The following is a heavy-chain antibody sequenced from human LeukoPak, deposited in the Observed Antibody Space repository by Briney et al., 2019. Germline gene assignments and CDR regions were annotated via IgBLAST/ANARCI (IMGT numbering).Heavy chain of an antibody. CDR3: ARPLQLWFGDTGSDY. CDR2: IYSGGST. CDR1: GFTVSSNY. Sequence: PGGSLRLSCAASGFTVSSNYMSWVRQAPGKGLEWVSVIYSGGSTYYADSVKGRFTISRDNSKNTLYLQMNSLRAEDTAVYYCARPLQLWFGDTGSDYWGQGTLVTVSS. D-gene: IGHD3-10*01. J-gene: IGHJ4*02. V-gene: IGHV3-53*01.